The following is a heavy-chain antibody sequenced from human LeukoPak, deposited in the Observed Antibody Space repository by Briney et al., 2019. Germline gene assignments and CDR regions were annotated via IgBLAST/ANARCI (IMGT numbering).Heavy chain of an antibody. Sequence: GGSLRLSCSASGFTFSSYAMHWVRQAPGKGLEYVSAISSNGGSTYYADSVKGRFTISRDNSKSTLYLQMSSLRAEDTAVYYCVKGREPTYSSSWTDWGQGTLVTVSS. J-gene: IGHJ4*02. CDR1: GFTFSSYA. V-gene: IGHV3-64D*06. D-gene: IGHD6-13*01. CDR2: ISSNGGST. CDR3: VKGREPTYSSSWTD.